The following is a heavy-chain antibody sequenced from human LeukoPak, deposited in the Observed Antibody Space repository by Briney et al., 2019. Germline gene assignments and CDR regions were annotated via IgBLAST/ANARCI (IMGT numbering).Heavy chain of an antibody. D-gene: IGHD6-25*01. CDR3: ARELLSYSSGYGMDV. J-gene: IGHJ6*02. CDR1: GYTFTSYY. V-gene: IGHV1-46*01. Sequence: GASVKVSCKASGYTFTSYYMHWVRQAPGQGLEWMGIINPSGGSTSYAQKFQGRVTMTRDTSTGTVYMELSSLRSEDTAVYYCARELLSYSSGYGMDVWGQGTTVTVSS. CDR2: INPSGGST.